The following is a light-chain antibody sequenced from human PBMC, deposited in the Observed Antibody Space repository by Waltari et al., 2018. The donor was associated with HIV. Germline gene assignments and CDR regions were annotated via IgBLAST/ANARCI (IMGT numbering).Light chain of an antibody. Sequence: YELTQPPALSVPPGQPASIPCSGHNLDNQYVFWYLQSLGQSHAFLIYQHTMPPSDIPERFSGSSSGETATLTISETQTVDEGDYYCQAWDSTVAVFGGGTRLTVL. V-gene: IGLV3-1*01. CDR2: QHT. CDR3: QAWDSTVAV. CDR1: NLDNQY. J-gene: IGLJ2*01.